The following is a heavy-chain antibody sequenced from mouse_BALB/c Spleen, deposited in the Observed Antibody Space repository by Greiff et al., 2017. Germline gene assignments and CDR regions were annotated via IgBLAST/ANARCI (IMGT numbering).Heavy chain of an antibody. CDR2: IWAGGST. CDR3: ARDDFYGYDAMDY. CDR1: GFSLTSYG. D-gene: IGHD1-2*01. V-gene: IGHV2-9*02. Sequence: VQLKQSGPGLVAPSQSLSITCTVSGFSLTSYGVHWVRQPPGKGLEWLGVIWAGGSTNYNSALMSRLSISKDNSKSQVFLKMNSLQTDDTAMYYCARDDFYGYDAMDYWGQGTTLTVSS. J-gene: IGHJ2*01.